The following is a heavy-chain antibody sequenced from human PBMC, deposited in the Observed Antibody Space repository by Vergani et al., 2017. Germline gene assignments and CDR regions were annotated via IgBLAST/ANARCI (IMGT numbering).Heavy chain of an antibody. Sequence: QVQLVESGGGLVKPGGSLRLSCAASGFSFSDHYMTWLRQAPGKGLEWVSYISNSGNTIEYADSVKGRCSISRDNAKSSLFLQMDSLRAEDTAVYYCARDHRDYNNYPGTFDIWGQGSMVTVSS. J-gene: IGHJ3*02. D-gene: IGHD5-24*01. V-gene: IGHV3-11*01. CDR3: ARDHRDYNNYPGTFDI. CDR2: ISNSGNTI. CDR1: GFSFSDHY.